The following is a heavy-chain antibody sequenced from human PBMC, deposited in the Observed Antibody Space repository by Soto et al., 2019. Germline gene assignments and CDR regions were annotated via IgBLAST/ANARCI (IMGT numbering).Heavy chain of an antibody. CDR1: GISLSTSGVG. V-gene: IGHV2-5*01. D-gene: IGHD3-22*01. CDR2: NNWNDDK. Sequence: GPTLVNPTQTLTLTCTFSGISLSTSGVGVSWIHQPPGKALERLALNNWNDDKSYIPSLKSRLTIAKDTSKSQVVLTMTNMDPVDTVIYYCAHRQFSSGYYRPFDYWGQGTLVTVSS. CDR3: AHRQFSSGYYRPFDY. J-gene: IGHJ4*02.